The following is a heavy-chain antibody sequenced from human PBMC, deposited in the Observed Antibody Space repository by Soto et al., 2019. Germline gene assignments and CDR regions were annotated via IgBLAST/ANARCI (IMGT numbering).Heavy chain of an antibody. CDR1: GGSISSSNW. CDR2: IYHSGST. D-gene: IGHD6-25*01. CDR3: ARVGGAADYYYYGMDV. J-gene: IGHJ6*02. V-gene: IGHV4-4*02. Sequence: TLSLTCAVPGGSISSSNWWSWVRQPPGKGLEWIGEIYHSGSTNYNPSLKSRVTISVDKSKNQFSLKLSSVTAADTAVYYCARVGGAADYYYYGMDVWGQGTTVTVSS.